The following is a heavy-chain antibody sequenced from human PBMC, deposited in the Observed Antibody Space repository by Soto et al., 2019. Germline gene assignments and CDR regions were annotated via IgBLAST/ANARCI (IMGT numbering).Heavy chain of an antibody. CDR1: GGSISSYY. D-gene: IGHD1-26*01. Sequence: PSETLSLTCTVSGGSISSYYWSWIRQPPGKTLEWIGYIYHSGTTTYNPSLKSRVSISVDTSKNQFSLRLTSVIAADTAVYYCARDMPYAAGSLAGCDYWGQGILVTVSS. CDR3: ARDMPYAAGSLAGCDY. V-gene: IGHV4-59*01. J-gene: IGHJ4*02. CDR2: IYHSGTT.